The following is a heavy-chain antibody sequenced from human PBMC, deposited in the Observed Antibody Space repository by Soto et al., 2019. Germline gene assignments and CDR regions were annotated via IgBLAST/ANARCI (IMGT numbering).Heavy chain of an antibody. CDR1: GGSISSGDYY. CDR2: IYYSGST. J-gene: IGHJ6*02. Sequence: PSETLSLTCTVSGGSISSGDYYWSWIRQPPGKGLEWIGYIYYSGSTYYNPSLKSRVTISVDTSKNQFSLKLSSVTAANKTVYYCAKVGGDYDFWSGYYRPFDYYGMDVWGQGTTVTVSS. CDR3: AKVGGDYDFWSGYYRPFDYYGMDV. D-gene: IGHD3-3*01. V-gene: IGHV4-30-4*01.